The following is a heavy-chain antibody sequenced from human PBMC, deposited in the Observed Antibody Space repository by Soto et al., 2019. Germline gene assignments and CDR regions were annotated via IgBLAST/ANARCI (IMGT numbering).Heavy chain of an antibody. CDR2: ISGSGGST. CDR1: GFTFSSYA. J-gene: IGHJ6*02. D-gene: IGHD3-3*01. V-gene: IGHV3-23*01. Sequence: PGGSLRLSCAASGFTFSSYAMSWVRQAPGKGLEWVSAISGSGGSTYYADSVKGRFTISRDNSKNTPYLQMNSLRAEDTAVYYCAKGNRDYDFWSGPNYGMDVWGQGTTVTVSS. CDR3: AKGNRDYDFWSGPNYGMDV.